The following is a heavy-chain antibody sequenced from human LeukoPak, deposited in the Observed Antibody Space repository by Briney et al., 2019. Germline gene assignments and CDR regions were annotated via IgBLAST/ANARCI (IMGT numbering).Heavy chain of an antibody. J-gene: IGHJ6*02. CDR2: ISTSSSTI. Sequence: GGSLRLSCAASGFTFNTYNMNWVRQAPGMGLEWVSYISTSSSTIYYADSVKGRFTVSRDNAENSLYLQMNSLRAEDTAMYYCARDQQLWPYYYYYYGMDVWGQGTTVTVSS. CDR1: GFTFNTYN. V-gene: IGHV3-48*01. D-gene: IGHD5-18*01. CDR3: ARDQQLWPYYYYYYGMDV.